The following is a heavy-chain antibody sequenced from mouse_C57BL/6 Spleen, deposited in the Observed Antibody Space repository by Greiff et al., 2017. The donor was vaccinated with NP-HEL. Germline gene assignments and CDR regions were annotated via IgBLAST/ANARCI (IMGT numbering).Heavy chain of an antibody. Sequence: EVKLMESGGGLVKPGGSLKLSCAASGFTFSDYGMHWVRQAPEKGLEWVAYISSGSSTIYYADTVKGRFTISRDNAKNTLFLQMTSLRSEDTAMYYCARTPYDGYYLYWYFDVWGTGTTVTVSS. CDR3: ARTPYDGYYLYWYFDV. J-gene: IGHJ1*03. D-gene: IGHD2-3*01. CDR1: GFTFSDYG. CDR2: ISSGSSTI. V-gene: IGHV5-17*01.